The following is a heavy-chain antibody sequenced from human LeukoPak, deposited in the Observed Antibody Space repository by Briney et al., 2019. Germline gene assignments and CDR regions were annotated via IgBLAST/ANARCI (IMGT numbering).Heavy chain of an antibody. CDR3: AITVDCRATTDCYSYFHH. V-gene: IGHV3-30-3*01. CDR2: ISYDGSNK. J-gene: IGHJ1*01. D-gene: IGHD2-21*02. Sequence: HPGGSLRLSCAASGFTFSSYAMHWVRQAPGKGLEWVAVISYDGSNKYYADSVKGRFTISRDNAKDTLYLQVNSLRAEDTAVYYCAITVDCRATTDCYSYFHHWGQGTLVTVSS. CDR1: GFTFSSYA.